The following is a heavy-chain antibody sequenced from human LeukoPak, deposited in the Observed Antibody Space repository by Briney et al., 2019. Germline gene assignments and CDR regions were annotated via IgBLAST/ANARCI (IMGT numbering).Heavy chain of an antibody. J-gene: IGHJ6*03. CDR2: VRYDSTKK. CDR1: GFTFSHYG. D-gene: IGHD5-12*01. Sequence: GGSLRLSCAASGFTFSHYGMHWVRQAPGKGLEWVAFVRYDSTKKYYADSVKGRFTISRDNFKNTLDLQMNSLRPEDTAVYHCAKDEATIGYSYYYMDVWGKGTMVTISS. CDR3: AKDEATIGYSYYYMDV. V-gene: IGHV3-30*02.